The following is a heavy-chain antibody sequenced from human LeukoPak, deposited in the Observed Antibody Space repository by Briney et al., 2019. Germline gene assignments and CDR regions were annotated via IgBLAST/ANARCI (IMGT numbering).Heavy chain of an antibody. Sequence: PSETLSLTCTVSGGSISSGSYYWSWIRQPAGKGLEWIGRIYTSGSTNYNPSLKSRVTISVDTSKNQFSLKLSSVTAADTAVYYCARGGSGIAARPGEYWGQGTLVTVSS. V-gene: IGHV4-61*02. D-gene: IGHD6-6*01. CDR1: GGSISSGSYY. CDR3: ARGGSGIAARPGEY. J-gene: IGHJ4*02. CDR2: IYTSGST.